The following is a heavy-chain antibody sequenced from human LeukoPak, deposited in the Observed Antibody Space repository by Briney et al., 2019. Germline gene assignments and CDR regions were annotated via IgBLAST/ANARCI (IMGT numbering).Heavy chain of an antibody. CDR2: ISSSSSTI. CDR3: ARGLSGYASSLGY. D-gene: IGHD6-6*01. V-gene: IGHV3-48*01. Sequence: GGSLRLSCAASGFTFSSYSMNWVRQAPGKGLEWVSYISSSSSTIYYADSVKGRFTISRDNAKNSLYLQMNSLRAEDTAVYYCARGLSGYASSLGYWGQGTLVTVSA. CDR1: GFTFSSYS. J-gene: IGHJ4*02.